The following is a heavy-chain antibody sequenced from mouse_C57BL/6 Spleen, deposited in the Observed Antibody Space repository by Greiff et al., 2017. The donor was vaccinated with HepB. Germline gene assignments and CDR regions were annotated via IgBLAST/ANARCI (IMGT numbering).Heavy chain of an antibody. CDR3: ARSRFPYYSNYVDAMDY. CDR1: GYTFTDYY. Sequence: EVQLQQSGPELVKPGASVKISCKASGYTFTDYYMNWVKQSHGKSLEWIGDINPNNGGTSYNQKFKGKATLTVDKSSSTAYMELRSLTSEDSAVYYCARSRFPYYSNYVDAMDYWGQGTSVTVSS. D-gene: IGHD2-5*01. CDR2: INPNNGGT. V-gene: IGHV1-26*01. J-gene: IGHJ4*01.